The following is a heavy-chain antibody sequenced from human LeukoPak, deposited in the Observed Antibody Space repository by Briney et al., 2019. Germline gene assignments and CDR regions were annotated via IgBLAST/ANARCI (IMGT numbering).Heavy chain of an antibody. V-gene: IGHV4-39*07. CDR3: ARLESMSAEPFDP. CDR1: GGSVNTETYF. D-gene: IGHD6-13*01. CDR2: ILSSGSNF. J-gene: IGHJ5*02. Sequence: SETLSLTCTVSGGSVNTETYFWGWIRQPPGKGLEWIASILSSGSNFYYNPSLKSRVTISVDTSKNQFSLKVTAVTAADTAVYYCARLESMSAEPFDPWGQGILVTVSS.